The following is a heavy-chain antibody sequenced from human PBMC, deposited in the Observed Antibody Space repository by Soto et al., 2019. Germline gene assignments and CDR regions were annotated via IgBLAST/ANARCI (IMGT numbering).Heavy chain of an antibody. CDR3: ARQVLYCSGGSCYDPPYYYSGMDV. CDR2: TYYRSKWYN. V-gene: IGHV6-1*01. J-gene: IGHJ6*02. D-gene: IGHD2-15*01. Sequence: VRLSRNRAGFEWGRRVALGGRGWMGRTYYRSKWYNDYAVSVKSRITINPDTSKNQFSLQLNSVTPEDTAVYYCARQVLYCSGGSCYDPPYYYSGMDVRGHGTTVTVSS. CDR1: VRLSRNRAG.